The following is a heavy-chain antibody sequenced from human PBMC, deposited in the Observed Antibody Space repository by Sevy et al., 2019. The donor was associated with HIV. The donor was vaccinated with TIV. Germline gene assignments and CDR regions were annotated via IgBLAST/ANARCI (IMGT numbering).Heavy chain of an antibody. CDR2: ISSSSSTI. CDR1: GFTFSSYS. CDR3: ARDGMVQGTARDYYYYGMDV. V-gene: IGHV3-48*01. J-gene: IGHJ6*02. D-gene: IGHD3-10*01. Sequence: GGSLRLSCAASGFTFSSYSMNWVRQAPGKGLEWVSYISSSSSTIYYADSVKGRFTISRDNAKNSLYLQMNSLRAEDTAVYYCARDGMVQGTARDYYYYGMDVWGQGTTVTVSS.